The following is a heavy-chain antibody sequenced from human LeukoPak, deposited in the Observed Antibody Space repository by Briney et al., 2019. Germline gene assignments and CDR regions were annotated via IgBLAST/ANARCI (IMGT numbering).Heavy chain of an antibody. V-gene: IGHV3-23*01. D-gene: IGHD2-2*01. J-gene: IGHJ4*02. CDR3: AKEKNSTGFFDY. Sequence: GGSLRLSCAASGFTFSTYAMSWVRQAPGKGLEWVSAISGSGGSKYYADSVKGRFTMSRDNSKNMLYLQMNSLRAEDTAVYYCAKEKNSTGFFDYWGQGTLVTVSS. CDR2: ISGSGGSK. CDR1: GFTFSTYA.